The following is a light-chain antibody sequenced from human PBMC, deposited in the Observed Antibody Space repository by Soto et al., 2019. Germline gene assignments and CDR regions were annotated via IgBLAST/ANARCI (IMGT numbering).Light chain of an antibody. CDR2: KAS. CDR1: QTIRGY. Sequence: DVQMTQSPSTLSASVGDRVTITCRASQTIRGYLAWYQQKPGKAPQLLIYKASTLESGVPSRFSGSGSGTEFTLTISNLQPDDFATYYCQHYDAYSTWTFGQGTKVDIK. V-gene: IGKV1-5*03. CDR3: QHYDAYSTWT. J-gene: IGKJ1*01.